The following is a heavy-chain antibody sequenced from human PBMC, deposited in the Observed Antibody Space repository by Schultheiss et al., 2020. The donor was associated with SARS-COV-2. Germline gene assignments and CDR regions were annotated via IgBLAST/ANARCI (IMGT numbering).Heavy chain of an antibody. V-gene: IGHV1-2*02. CDR3: ARDSSLYGMDV. Sequence: ASVKVSCKPSGYTFTSYDINWVRQAPGQGLEWMGWINPNSGGTNYAQKFQGRVTMTRDTSTSTAYMELSRLRSDDTAVYYCARDSSLYGMDVWGQGTTVTVSS. CDR1: GYTFTSYD. CDR2: INPNSGGT. J-gene: IGHJ6*02.